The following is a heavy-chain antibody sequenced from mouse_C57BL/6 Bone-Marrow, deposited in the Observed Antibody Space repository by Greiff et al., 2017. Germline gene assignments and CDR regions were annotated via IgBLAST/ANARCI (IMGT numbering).Heavy chain of an antibody. CDR2: IDPSDSYT. CDR3: ARSGDGYFDY. D-gene: IGHD2-3*01. Sequence: QVQLQQPGAELVKPGASVKLSCKASGYTFTSYWMQWVKQRPGQGLEWIGEIDPSDSYTNYNQKFKGKATLTVDTASSTAYMQLSSLTSADSAVYYCARSGDGYFDYWGQGTTLTVSS. J-gene: IGHJ2*01. CDR1: GYTFTSYW. V-gene: IGHV1-50*01.